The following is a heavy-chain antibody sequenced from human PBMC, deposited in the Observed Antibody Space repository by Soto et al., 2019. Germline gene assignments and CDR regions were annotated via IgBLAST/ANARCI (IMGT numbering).Heavy chain of an antibody. CDR2: ISAYNGNT. Sequence: ASVKVSCKASGYTFTSYGISWVRQAPGQGLEWMGWISAYNGNTNYAQKLQGRVTMTTDTSTSTAYMELRSLRSDDTAVYYCASWNGVAVAGAGAFDIWGQGTMVTVSS. CDR1: GYTFTSYG. D-gene: IGHD6-19*01. V-gene: IGHV1-18*01. J-gene: IGHJ3*02. CDR3: ASWNGVAVAGAGAFDI.